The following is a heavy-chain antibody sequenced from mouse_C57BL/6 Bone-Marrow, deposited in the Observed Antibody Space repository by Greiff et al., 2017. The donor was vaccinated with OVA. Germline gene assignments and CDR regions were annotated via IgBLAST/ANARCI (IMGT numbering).Heavy chain of an antibody. CDR2: IDPENGDT. D-gene: IGHD1-1*01. CDR3: TTLWSYFDY. V-gene: IGHV14-4*01. Sequence: VQLQQSGAELVRPGASVKLSCTASGFNIKDDYMHWVKQRPEQGLEWIGWIDPENGDTEYASKFQGKATITADTSSNTAYLQLSSLTSEDTAVDYCTTLWSYFDYWGQGTTLTVSS. CDR1: GFNIKDDY. J-gene: IGHJ2*01.